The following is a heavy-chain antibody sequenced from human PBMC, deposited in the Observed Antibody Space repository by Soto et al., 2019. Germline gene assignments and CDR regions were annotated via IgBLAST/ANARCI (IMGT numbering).Heavy chain of an antibody. CDR2: INPNSGGT. V-gene: IGHV1-2*04. D-gene: IGHD3-3*01. CDR1: GYTFTGYY. J-gene: IGHJ6*03. Sequence: ASVKVSCKASGYTFTGYYMHWVRQAPGQGLEWMGWINPNSGGTNYAQKFQGWVTMTRDTPISTAYMELSRLRSDDTAVYYCARGMGFWSGYYYYMDVWGKGTTVTVSS. CDR3: ARGMGFWSGYYYYMDV.